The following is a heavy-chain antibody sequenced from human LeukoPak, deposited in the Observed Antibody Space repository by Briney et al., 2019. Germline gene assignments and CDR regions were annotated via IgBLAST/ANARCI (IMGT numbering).Heavy chain of an antibody. J-gene: IGHJ6*02. CDR3: ARSADHDFWSGYSPLELDYGMDV. CDR1: GGSIRSSYYY. D-gene: IGHD3-3*01. CDR2: IYDSGST. Sequence: SETLSLTCTVSGGSIRSSYYYWGWIRQPPGKGLEWIGSIYDSGSTNYNPSLKSRVTISVNKSKNQFSLKLSSVTAADTAVYYCARSADHDFWSGYSPLELDYGMDVWGQGTTVTVSS. V-gene: IGHV4-39*07.